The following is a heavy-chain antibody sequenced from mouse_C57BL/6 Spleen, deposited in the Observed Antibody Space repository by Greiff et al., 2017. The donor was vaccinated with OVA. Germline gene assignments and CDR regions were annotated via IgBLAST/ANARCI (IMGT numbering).Heavy chain of an antibody. CDR1: GYTFTSYW. CDR3: AREGDVRFAY. CDR2: IDPSDSYT. Sequence: VQLQQPGAELVKPGASVKLSCKASGYTFTSYWMQWVKQRPGQGLEWIGEIDPSDSYTNYNQKFKGKATLTVDTSSSTAYMQLSSLTSEDSAVYYCAREGDVRFAYWGQGTLVTVTA. J-gene: IGHJ3*01. V-gene: IGHV1-50*01.